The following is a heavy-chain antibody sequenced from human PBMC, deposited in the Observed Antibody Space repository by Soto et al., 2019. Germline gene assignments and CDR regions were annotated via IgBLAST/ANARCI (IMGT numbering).Heavy chain of an antibody. CDR3: ARGHSTDCSNGVCSFFYNHEMDV. J-gene: IGHJ6*02. D-gene: IGHD2-8*01. Sequence: ASVKVSCKASGYSFTDYHIHWVRQAPGQGLERLGRINPKSGGTSTAQKFQGWVTMTRDRSISTVYMELTRLRSDDTAVYFCARGHSTDCSNGVCSFFYNHEMDVWGQGATVTVSS. V-gene: IGHV1-2*04. CDR1: GYSFTDYH. CDR2: INPKSGGT.